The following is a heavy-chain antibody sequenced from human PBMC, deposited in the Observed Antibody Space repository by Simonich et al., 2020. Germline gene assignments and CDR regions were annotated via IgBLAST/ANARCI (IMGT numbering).Heavy chain of an antibody. CDR1: GGSISSYY. D-gene: IGHD6-19*01. Sequence: QVQLQESGPGLVKPSETLSLTCTVSGGSISSYYWSWIRQPPGKGLEWIGYIYYSGRTNYNPSLKSRVTISVDTSKYQFSLKLSSVTAADTAVYYCARGISSGWYWYFDLWGRGTLVTVSS. CDR2: IYYSGRT. CDR3: ARGISSGWYWYFDL. J-gene: IGHJ2*01. V-gene: IGHV4-59*01.